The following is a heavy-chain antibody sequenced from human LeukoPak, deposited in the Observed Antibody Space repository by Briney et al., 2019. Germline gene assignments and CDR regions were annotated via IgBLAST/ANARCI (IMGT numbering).Heavy chain of an antibody. CDR2: IYYSGST. CDR1: GGSISSYY. CDR3: ASAAAGSFDY. Sequence: SETLSLTCTVSGGSISSYYWSWIRQPPGKGLEWIGYIYYSGSTNYNPSLKSRVTILVDTSKNQFSLKLSSVTAADTAVYYCASAAAGSFDYWGQGTLVTVSS. D-gene: IGHD6-13*01. V-gene: IGHV4-59*01. J-gene: IGHJ4*02.